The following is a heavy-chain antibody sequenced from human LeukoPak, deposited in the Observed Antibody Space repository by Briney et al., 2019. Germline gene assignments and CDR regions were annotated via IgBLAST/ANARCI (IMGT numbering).Heavy chain of an antibody. V-gene: IGHV3-33*01. D-gene: IGHD6-6*01. Sequence: PGGSLRLSCTASGFTFGSYGMHWARQAPGKGLEWVAIIWYDGSDKYYADSVKGRFTISRDNSENTLYLQMNSLRAEDTAVYYCARDRYTSSRTGGYFDYWGQGILVTVSS. CDR1: GFTFGSYG. CDR2: IWYDGSDK. CDR3: ARDRYTSSRTGGYFDY. J-gene: IGHJ4*02.